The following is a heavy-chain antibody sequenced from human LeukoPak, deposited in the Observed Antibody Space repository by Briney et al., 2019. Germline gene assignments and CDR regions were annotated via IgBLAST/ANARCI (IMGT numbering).Heavy chain of an antibody. CDR1: GYTLTGYY. CDR3: ARGRCSSRSCYLFDY. D-gene: IGHD2-2*01. CDR2: INPNSSGT. Sequence: ASVKVSCKAAGYTLTGYYMHWLRQAPGQGLEWMGWINPNSSGTSYAQKFQGRVTMTRDTSISTAYMELSRLRSDDTAVYYCARGRCSSRSCYLFDYWGQGTLVTVSS. V-gene: IGHV1-2*02. J-gene: IGHJ4*02.